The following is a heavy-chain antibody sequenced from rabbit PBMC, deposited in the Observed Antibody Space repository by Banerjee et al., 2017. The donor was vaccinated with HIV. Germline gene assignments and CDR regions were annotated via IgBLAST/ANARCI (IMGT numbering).Heavy chain of an antibody. V-gene: IGHV1S45*01. Sequence: QEQLKESGGGLVQPGGSLKLSCKASGFDFSKYYMTWVRQAPGKGLEWIACINTSSGNTVYATWAKGRFTISKTSSTTVTLQMTSLTAADTATYFCARQEYAGSPMWGPGTLVTVS. D-gene: IGHD4-2*01. CDR2: INTSSGNT. CDR1: GFDFSKYYM. J-gene: IGHJ4*01. CDR3: ARQEYAGSPM.